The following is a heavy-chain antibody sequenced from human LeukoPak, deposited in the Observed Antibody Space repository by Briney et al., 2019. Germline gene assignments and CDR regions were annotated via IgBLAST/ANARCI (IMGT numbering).Heavy chain of an antibody. Sequence: RTAGSLRLSCAASGFTVSSYAMSWVRQAPGKGLEWVSVIIGSGGSTYSAESVKGRFTISRDNSKNTLYLQMNSLRVEDTAVYYCAKGPRASGWTYFDYWGQGTLVTVSS. CDR2: IIGSGGST. CDR3: AKGPRASGWTYFDY. D-gene: IGHD6-19*01. CDR1: GFTVSSYA. J-gene: IGHJ4*02. V-gene: IGHV3-23*01.